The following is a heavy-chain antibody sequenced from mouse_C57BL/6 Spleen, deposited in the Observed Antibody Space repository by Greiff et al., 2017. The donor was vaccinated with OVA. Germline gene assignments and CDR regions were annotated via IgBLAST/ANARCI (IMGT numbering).Heavy chain of an antibody. J-gene: IGHJ2*01. CDR2: IDPYDSYT. Sequence: QVQLQQPGAELVRPGTSVKLSCKASGYTFTSYWMHWVKQRPGQGLEWIGVIDPYDSYTNYNQKFKGKATLTVDTSSSTAYMQLSSLTSEDSAVYYCAREGDSSGSFDYWGQGTTLTVSS. CDR3: AREGDSSGSFDY. D-gene: IGHD3-2*02. V-gene: IGHV1-59*01. CDR1: GYTFTSYW.